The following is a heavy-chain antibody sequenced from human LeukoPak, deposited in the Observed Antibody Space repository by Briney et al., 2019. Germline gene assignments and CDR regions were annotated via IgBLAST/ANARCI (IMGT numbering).Heavy chain of an antibody. V-gene: IGHV5-51*01. CDR2: IYPGDSDT. D-gene: IGHD5-18*01. CDR3: ARRLRGYSYGYGFDY. J-gene: IGHJ4*02. Sequence: GESLKISCQASGYSFFRYWIGWVRQMPGKGLEWMGIIYPGDSDTRYSPSFQGQVTISADKSISTAYLQWSSLKASDTAMYYCARRLRGYSYGYGFDYWGQGTLVTVSS. CDR1: GYSFFRYW.